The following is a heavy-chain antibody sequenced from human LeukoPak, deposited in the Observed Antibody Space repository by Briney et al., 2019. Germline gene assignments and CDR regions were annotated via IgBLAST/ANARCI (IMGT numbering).Heavy chain of an antibody. CDR2: ITSNSRYI. V-gene: IGHV3-21*01. D-gene: IGHD3-22*01. Sequence: KPGGSLRLSCAASGFTFSSYSMNGVRQAPGKGLEWGSSITSNSRYIYYADSVRGRFTISRDNAKNSLYLQMNSQRAEDTAVYYCARPGIYDSDDYYAGTDYWGQGTLVTVSS. J-gene: IGHJ4*02. CDR3: ARPGIYDSDDYYAGTDY. CDR1: GFTFSSYS.